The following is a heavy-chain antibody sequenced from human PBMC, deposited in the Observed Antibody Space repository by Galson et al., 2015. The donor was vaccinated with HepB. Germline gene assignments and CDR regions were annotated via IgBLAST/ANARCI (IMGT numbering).Heavy chain of an antibody. CDR2: INPDSDNT. CDR1: GYTFSSYD. J-gene: IGHJ4*02. V-gene: IGHV1-8*01. D-gene: IGHD3-16*01. CDR3: VRGGGFGKNTLHY. Sequence: SVKVSCKASGYTFSSYDINWVRQASGQGLEWMGWINPDSDNTAYAQKFQGRVTMTRNTSISTAYVELSSLRSEDTAVYYCVRGGGFGKNTLHYWGQGTLVTVSS.